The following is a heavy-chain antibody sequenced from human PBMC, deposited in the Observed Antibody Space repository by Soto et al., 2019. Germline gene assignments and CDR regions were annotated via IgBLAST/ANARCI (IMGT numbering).Heavy chain of an antibody. CDR1: GHTFTSYG. D-gene: IGHD3-16*01. CDR3: AREGHAVTTFGYYYYMDV. J-gene: IGHJ6*03. Sequence: QVQLVQSGAEVKKPGASVKVSCKASGHTFTSYGISWVRQAPGQGLEWMGWISAYNGNTNYAQKLQGRVTMTTDTSTSTAYMELRSLRSDDTAVYYCAREGHAVTTFGYYYYMDVWGKGTTVTVSS. CDR2: ISAYNGNT. V-gene: IGHV1-18*01.